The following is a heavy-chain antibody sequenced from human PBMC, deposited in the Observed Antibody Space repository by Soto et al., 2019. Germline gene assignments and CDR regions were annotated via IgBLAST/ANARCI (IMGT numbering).Heavy chain of an antibody. V-gene: IGHV3-23*01. CDR1: GFTFSSYA. Sequence: EVQLLESGGGLVQPGGSLRLSCAASGFTFSSYAMSWVRQAPGKGLEWVSAISGSGGSTYYADSVKGRFTISRDNSKNTLYLQMNGLRAEDTAVYYCAKDPVWGRRVVVVAATGDYWGQGTLVTVSS. D-gene: IGHD2-15*01. CDR3: AKDPVWGRRVVVVAATGDY. CDR2: ISGSGGST. J-gene: IGHJ4*02.